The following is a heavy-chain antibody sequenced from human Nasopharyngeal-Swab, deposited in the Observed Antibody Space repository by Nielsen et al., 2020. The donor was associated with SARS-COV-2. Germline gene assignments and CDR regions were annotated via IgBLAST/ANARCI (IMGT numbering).Heavy chain of an antibody. CDR1: GYTFTSYA. V-gene: IGHV1-3*01. D-gene: IGHD3-3*01. J-gene: IGHJ5*02. Sequence: VKVSCKASGYTFTSYAMHWVRQAPGQRLEWMGWINAGNGNTKYSQKFQGRVTITRDTSASTAYMELSSLRSEDTAVYYCARGGRITIFGVAIPERARFDPWGQGTLVTVSS. CDR2: INAGNGNT. CDR3: ARGGRITIFGVAIPERARFDP.